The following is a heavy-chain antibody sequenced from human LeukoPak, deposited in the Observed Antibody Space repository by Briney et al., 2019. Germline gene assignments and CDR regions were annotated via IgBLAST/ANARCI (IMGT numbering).Heavy chain of an antibody. Sequence: GGSLRLSCAASGFTFSSYSMNWVRQAPGKGLEWVSYISSSSSTIYYADSVKGRFTISRDNAKNSLYLQMNSLRAEDTAVYYCARGRITMVRGVTWVDYYGMDVWGQGTTVTVSS. CDR2: ISSSSSTI. J-gene: IGHJ6*02. D-gene: IGHD3-10*01. V-gene: IGHV3-48*04. CDR1: GFTFSSYS. CDR3: ARGRITMVRGVTWVDYYGMDV.